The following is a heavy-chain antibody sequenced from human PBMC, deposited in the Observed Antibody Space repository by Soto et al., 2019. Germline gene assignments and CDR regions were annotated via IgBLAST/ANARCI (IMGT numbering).Heavy chain of an antibody. CDR1: GFTFSSYA. D-gene: IGHD3-10*01. J-gene: IGHJ1*01. Sequence: QVQLVESGGGVVQPGRSLRLSCAASGFTFSSYAIHWVRQAPGKGLEWVAVISYDGSNQYYADSVKGRFTISRDNSKNTLYLQMNSLRAEDTAVYYCARRYYYGSGSEYFQHWGQGTLVTVSS. CDR2: ISYDGSNQ. V-gene: IGHV3-30-3*01. CDR3: ARRYYYGSGSEYFQH.